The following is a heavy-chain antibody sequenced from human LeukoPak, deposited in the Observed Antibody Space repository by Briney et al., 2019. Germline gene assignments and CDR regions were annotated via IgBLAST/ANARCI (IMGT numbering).Heavy chain of an antibody. CDR3: ARERLAMVRGVIPKEAWGWFDP. V-gene: IGHV6-1*01. J-gene: IGHJ5*02. D-gene: IGHD3-10*01. CDR2: TYYRSKWYN. CDR1: GDSVSSNSAA. Sequence: PSQTLSLTCAISGDSVSSNSAAWNWIRQSPSRGLEWLGRTYYRSKWYNDYAVSVKSRITINPDTSKNQFSLELSSVTAADTAVYYCARERLAMVRGVIPKEAWGWFDPWGQGTLVTVSS.